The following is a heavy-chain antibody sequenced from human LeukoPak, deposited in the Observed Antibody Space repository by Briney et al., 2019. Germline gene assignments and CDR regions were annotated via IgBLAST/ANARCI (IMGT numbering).Heavy chain of an antibody. Sequence: SETLSLTCTVSGGSISSGDYYWSWIRQPPGKGLGWIGYIYYSGSTYYNPSLKSRVTISVDTSKNQFSLKLSSVTAADTAVYYCARGRNTAIDYWGQGTLVTVSS. V-gene: IGHV4-30-4*08. J-gene: IGHJ4*02. CDR1: GGSISSGDYY. CDR3: ARGRNTAIDY. D-gene: IGHD5-18*01. CDR2: IYYSGST.